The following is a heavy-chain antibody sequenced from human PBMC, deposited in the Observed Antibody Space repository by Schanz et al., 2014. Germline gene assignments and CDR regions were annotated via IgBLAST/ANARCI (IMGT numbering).Heavy chain of an antibody. CDR2: INTANGNA. V-gene: IGHV1-3*04. CDR1: GYTFTTYA. CDR3: ARGIGGYGANNYFDY. J-gene: IGHJ4*02. D-gene: IGHD5-12*01. Sequence: QVHLVQSGAEVKRPGASVRVSCKASGYTFTTYAMSWVRQAPGQGLEWVGWINTANGNAKYSANFQARVTITRDTSASTAYMELSSLRSEDTAVYSCARGIGGYGANNYFDYWGQGTLVTVSS.